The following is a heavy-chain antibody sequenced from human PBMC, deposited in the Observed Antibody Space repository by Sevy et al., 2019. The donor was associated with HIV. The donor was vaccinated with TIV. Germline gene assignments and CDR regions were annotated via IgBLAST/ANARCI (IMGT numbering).Heavy chain of an antibody. CDR2: VSGSSNYI. CDR1: GFRFSDYS. V-gene: IGHV3-21*06. CDR3: ARGPPDGSYDYFDY. J-gene: IGHJ4*02. D-gene: IGHD1-26*01. Sequence: GESLKISCAASGFRFSDYSMHWVRQAPGKGLEWVASVSGSSNYIYYAESLKGRFIISRDNAKDTLYLQMNSLRADDSAVYYCARGPPDGSYDYFDYWGQGTLVTVSS.